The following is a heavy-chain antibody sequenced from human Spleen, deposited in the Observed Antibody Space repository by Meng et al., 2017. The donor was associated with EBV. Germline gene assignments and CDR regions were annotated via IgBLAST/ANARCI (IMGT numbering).Heavy chain of an antibody. V-gene: IGHV7-4-1*02. J-gene: IGHJ4*02. CDR3: ARAWGEGYNSHFDY. CDR1: GYPFPSFA. CDR2: MNTQPGSP. Sequence: VQLVLSGADLSNAGGSVKGFCNASGYPFPSFAVVWVRQAPGQGLWWMGCMNTQPGSPTYAQGFTGRFVFSLDTSVSTAYLQISSLKAEDTAVYYCARAWGEGYNSHFDYWGQGSLVTVSS. D-gene: IGHD5-24*01.